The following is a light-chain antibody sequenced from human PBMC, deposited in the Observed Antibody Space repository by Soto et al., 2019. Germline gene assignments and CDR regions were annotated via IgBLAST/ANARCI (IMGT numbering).Light chain of an antibody. V-gene: IGLV1-47*01. CDR2: RNN. Sequence: QSVLTQPPSASGTPGQRVTISCSGSSSNIGTNYVYWYQHLPGTAPKLLIYRNNQRPSGVPDRFSGSKSGTSASLAISGLRSDDEADYYCATWDANLSGLFGGGTKVTVL. CDR3: ATWDANLSGL. CDR1: SSNIGTNY. J-gene: IGLJ3*02.